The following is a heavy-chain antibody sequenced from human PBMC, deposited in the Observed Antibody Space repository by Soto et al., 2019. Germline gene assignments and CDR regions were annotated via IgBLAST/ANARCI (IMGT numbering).Heavy chain of an antibody. CDR3: ARDVSLVFDP. V-gene: IGHV4-39*07. CDR1: GGSISSSSYY. CDR2: IYYSGST. Sequence: SETLSLTCTVSGGSISSSSYYWGWIRQPPGKGLEWIGSIYYSGSTYYNPSLKSRVTISVDTSKNTLYLQMSSLRAEDTAVYYCARDVSLVFDPWGQGTLVTVSS. D-gene: IGHD2-8*02. J-gene: IGHJ5*02.